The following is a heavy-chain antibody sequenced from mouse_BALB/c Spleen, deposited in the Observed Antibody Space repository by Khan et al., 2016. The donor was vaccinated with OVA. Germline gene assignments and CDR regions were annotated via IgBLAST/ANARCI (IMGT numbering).Heavy chain of an antibody. V-gene: IGHV2-6-4*01. CDR1: GFSLSNYG. J-gene: IGHJ4*01. CDR2: IWGGGGT. D-gene: IGHD2-14*01. Sequence: QVQLKESGPGLVAPSQSLSITCTVSGFSLSNYGVHWVRQPPGKGLEWLGMIWGGGGTDYNSTLKIRLSISKDNSKSQVFLKMNSLQTDDTAMYYCARAYYRYDGYYAMDYWGQGTSVTVSS. CDR3: ARAYYRYDGYYAMDY.